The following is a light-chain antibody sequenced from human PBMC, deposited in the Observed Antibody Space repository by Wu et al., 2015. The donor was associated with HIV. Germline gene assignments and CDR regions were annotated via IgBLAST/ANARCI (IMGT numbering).Light chain of an antibody. CDR2: GAS. CDR3: QQYNNWLLLT. CDR1: QSVSSN. Sequence: EIVMTQSPATLSVSPGERATLSCRASQSVSSNLAWYQQKPGQAPRLLIYGASTRATGIPVRFSGSGSGTEFTLIISSVQSEDFAVYYCQQYNNWLLLTFGGGTKVEIK. J-gene: IGKJ4*01. V-gene: IGKV3-15*01.